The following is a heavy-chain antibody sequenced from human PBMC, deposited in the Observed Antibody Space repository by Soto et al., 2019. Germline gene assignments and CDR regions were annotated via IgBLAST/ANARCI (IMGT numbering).Heavy chain of an antibody. Sequence: SETLSLTCTVSGGSISSGGYYWSWIRQHPGKGLEWIGYIYYSGSTYYNPSLKSRVTISVDTSKNQFSLKLSSVTAADTAVYYCARVRDSSGYYPFDYWGQGTLVTVSS. CDR3: ARVRDSSGYYPFDY. CDR1: GGSISSGGYY. V-gene: IGHV4-31*03. CDR2: IYYSGST. J-gene: IGHJ4*02. D-gene: IGHD3-22*01.